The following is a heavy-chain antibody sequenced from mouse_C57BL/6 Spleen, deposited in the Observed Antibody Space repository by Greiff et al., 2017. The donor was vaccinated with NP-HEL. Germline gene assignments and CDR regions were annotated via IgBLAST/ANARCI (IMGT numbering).Heavy chain of an antibody. CDR2: IYPGDGDT. CDR3: ARTRNLPYYAMDY. Sequence: QVQLQQSGAELVKPGASVKISCKASGYAFSSYWMNWVKQRPGKGLEWIGQIYPGDGDTNYNGKFKGKATLTADKSSSTAYMQLSSLTSEDSAVYFCARTRNLPYYAMDYWGQGTSVTVSS. D-gene: IGHD2-1*01. V-gene: IGHV1-80*01. CDR1: GYAFSSYW. J-gene: IGHJ4*01.